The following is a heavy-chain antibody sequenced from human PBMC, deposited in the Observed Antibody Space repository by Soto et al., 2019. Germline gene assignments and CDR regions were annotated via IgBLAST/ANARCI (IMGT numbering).Heavy chain of an antibody. Sequence: PSETLSLTCAVYGGSFSGYYWSWIRQPPGKGLEWIGEINHSGSTNYNPSLKSRVTISVDTSKNQFSLKLSSVTAADTAVYYCASDLRIVGATDYYYYGMDVWGKGTTVTVSS. J-gene: IGHJ6*04. V-gene: IGHV4-34*01. CDR1: GGSFSGYY. D-gene: IGHD1-26*01. CDR2: INHSGST. CDR3: ASDLRIVGATDYYYYGMDV.